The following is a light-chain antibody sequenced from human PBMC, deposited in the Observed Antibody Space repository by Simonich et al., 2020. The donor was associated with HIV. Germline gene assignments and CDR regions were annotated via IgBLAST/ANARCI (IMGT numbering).Light chain of an antibody. CDR2: GNN. Sequence: QSVLTQPPSVSGAPGQRVTISCTGSSSNIGAGYDVHWYKQLPGTAPKLLIYGNNTVPSGVPDRFSGSKSGTSASLAITGLQTEDEADYYCQSYDSSLSGSVFGGGTKLTVL. CDR3: QSYDSSLSGSV. V-gene: IGLV1-40*01. J-gene: IGLJ3*02. CDR1: SSNIGAGYD.